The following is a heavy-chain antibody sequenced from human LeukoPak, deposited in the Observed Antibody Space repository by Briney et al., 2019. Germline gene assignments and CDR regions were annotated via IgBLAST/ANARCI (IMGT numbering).Heavy chain of an antibody. J-gene: IGHJ6*02. Sequence: GGSLRLSCEASGFIFDDYAIHWVRQALGSGLEWVAGISWNSGSIAYADSVKGRFTISGDNAQNSVDLQMNSLRAEDTAVYYCARDAVDTANAVWGQGTTVTVSS. CDR1: GFIFDDYA. D-gene: IGHD5-18*01. CDR3: ARDAVDTANAV. CDR2: ISWNSGSI. V-gene: IGHV3-9*01.